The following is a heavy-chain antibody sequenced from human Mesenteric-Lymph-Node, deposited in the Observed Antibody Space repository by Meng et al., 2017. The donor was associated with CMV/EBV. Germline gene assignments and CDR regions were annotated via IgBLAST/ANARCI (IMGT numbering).Heavy chain of an antibody. CDR1: GFTLTSYF. D-gene: IGHD2-2*02. J-gene: IGHJ5*02. V-gene: IGHV1-46*01. CDR3: AREGCSSSSCYRWFDP. CDR2: INPIGGGT. Sequence: ASVKVSCKASGFTLTSYFLHWVRQAPGQGLEWMGVINPIGGGTSHAQKFQGRVTVTRDTSTSTVYMELSSLRSDDTAVYYCAREGCSSSSCYRWFDPWGQGTLVTVSS.